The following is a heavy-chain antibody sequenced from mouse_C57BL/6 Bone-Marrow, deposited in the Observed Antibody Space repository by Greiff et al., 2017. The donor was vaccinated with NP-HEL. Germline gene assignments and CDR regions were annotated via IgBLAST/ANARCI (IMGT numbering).Heavy chain of an antibody. D-gene: IGHD1-1*01. J-gene: IGHJ3*01. CDR1: GYTFTSYG. CDR2: IYPRSGNT. Sequence: VQLQQSGAELARPGASVKLSCKASGYTFTSYGISWVKQSTGQGLEWIGEIYPRSGNTYYNEKFKGKATLTADKSSSTAYMELSSLTSEDSAVYCCARDYYGSGADWGQGTLVTVSA. V-gene: IGHV1-81*01. CDR3: ARDYYGSGAD.